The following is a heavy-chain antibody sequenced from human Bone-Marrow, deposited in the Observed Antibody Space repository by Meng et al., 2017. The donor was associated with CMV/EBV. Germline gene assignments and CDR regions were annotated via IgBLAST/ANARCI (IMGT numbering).Heavy chain of an antibody. D-gene: IGHD3-10*01. Sequence: SETLSLTCTVSGGSISSYYWSWIRQPPGKGLEWIGYIYYSGSTNYSPSLKSRVTISVDTSKNQFSLKLSSVTAADTAVYYCARSRLWFGELLPLGYWGQGTLVTVSS. V-gene: IGHV4-59*01. CDR3: ARSRLWFGELLPLGY. CDR1: GGSISSYY. J-gene: IGHJ4*02. CDR2: IYYSGST.